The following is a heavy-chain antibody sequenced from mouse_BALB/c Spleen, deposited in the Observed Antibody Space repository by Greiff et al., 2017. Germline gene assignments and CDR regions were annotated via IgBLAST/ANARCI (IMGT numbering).Heavy chain of an antibody. CDR3: TRSSPLYYGSPWFAY. D-gene: IGHD1-1*01. J-gene: IGHJ3*01. V-gene: IGHV1S81*02. CDR1: GYTFTSYY. Sequence: VQLQQPGAELVKPGASVKLSCKASGYTFTSYYMYWVKQRPGQGLEWIGGINPSNGGTNFNEKFKSKATLTVDKSSSTAYMQLGSLTSEDSAVYYCTRSSPLYYGSPWFAYWGQGTLVTVSA. CDR2: INPSNGGT.